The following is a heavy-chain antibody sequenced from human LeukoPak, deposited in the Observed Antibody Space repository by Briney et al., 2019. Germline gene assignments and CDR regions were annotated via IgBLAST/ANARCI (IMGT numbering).Heavy chain of an antibody. D-gene: IGHD4-17*01. J-gene: IGHJ3*02. CDR2: INHSGST. CDR1: GGSFSGYY. V-gene: IGHV4-34*01. CDR3: ARGKKTTKADAFVI. Sequence: PSETLSLTCAVYGGSFSGYYWSWIRQPPGKGLEWIGEINHSGSTNYNPSLKSRVTISVDTSKNQFSPKLSSVTAADTAVYYCARGKKTTKADAFVIWGQGTMVTVSS.